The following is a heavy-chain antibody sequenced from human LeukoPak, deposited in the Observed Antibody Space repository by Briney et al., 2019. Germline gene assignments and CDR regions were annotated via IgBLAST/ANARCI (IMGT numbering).Heavy chain of an antibody. J-gene: IGHJ5*02. Sequence: PGGSLRLSCAASGFTFSSYAMSWVRQAPGKGLEWVSAISGSGGSTYYADSVKGRFTISRDNSKNTLYLQMNSLRAEDTAVYYCAKGPYLTYYYGSGSPEVLDPWGQGTLVTVSS. CDR3: AKGPYLTYYYGSGSPEVLDP. CDR1: GFTFSSYA. CDR2: ISGSGGST. V-gene: IGHV3-23*01. D-gene: IGHD3-10*01.